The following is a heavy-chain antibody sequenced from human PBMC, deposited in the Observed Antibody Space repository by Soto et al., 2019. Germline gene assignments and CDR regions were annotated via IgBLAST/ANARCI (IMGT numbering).Heavy chain of an antibody. V-gene: IGHV4-39*01. J-gene: IGHJ4*02. D-gene: IGHD5-12*01. CDR3: ARRGTGGYNFDY. Sequence: QLQLQESGPGLVKPSETLSLTCSVSGGSITSSNSYWGWIRQPTGKGLEWIGIIFYSGITYYNPSLKGRVTIAVDTSKNQCSLKVDSVTAADTAVYYCARRGTGGYNFDYWGQGTLVTVSS. CDR1: GGSITSSNSY. CDR2: IFYSGIT.